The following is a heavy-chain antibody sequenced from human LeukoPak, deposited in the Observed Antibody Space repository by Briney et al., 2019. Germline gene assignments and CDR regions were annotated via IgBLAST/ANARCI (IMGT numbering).Heavy chain of an antibody. CDR1: GGSFSGYY. CDR2: INHSGST. CDR3: ARGPPTDYYDSSGFYYVFDY. Sequence: SETLSLTCAVYGGSFSGYYWSWIRQPPGKGLEWIGEINHSGSTNYNPSLKSRVTISVDTSNNQSSLKLSSVTAADTAVYFCARGPPTDYYDSSGFYYVFDYWGQGTLVTVSS. V-gene: IGHV4-34*01. D-gene: IGHD3-22*01. J-gene: IGHJ4*02.